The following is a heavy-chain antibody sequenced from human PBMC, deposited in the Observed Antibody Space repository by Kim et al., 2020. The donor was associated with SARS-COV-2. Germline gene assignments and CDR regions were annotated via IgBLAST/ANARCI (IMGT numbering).Heavy chain of an antibody. CDR3: TTDPYSSGWYRWFGVRIASYPSDRLVDY. CDR2: IKSKTDGGTT. V-gene: IGHV3-15*01. J-gene: IGHJ4*02. CDR1: GFTFSNAW. Sequence: GGSLRLSCAASGFTFSNAWMSWVRQAPGKGLEWVGRIKSKTDGGTTDYAAPVKGRCTISRDDSKNTLYLQMNSLKTEDTAVYYCTTDPYSSGWYRWFGVRIASYPSDRLVDYWGQGTLVTVSS. D-gene: IGHD6-19*01.